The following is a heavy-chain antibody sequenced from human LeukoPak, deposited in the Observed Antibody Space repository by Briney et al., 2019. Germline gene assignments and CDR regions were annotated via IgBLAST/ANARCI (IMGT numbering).Heavy chain of an antibody. J-gene: IGHJ4*02. D-gene: IGHD3-22*01. V-gene: IGHV4-61*01. CDR3: ARDYDSSGSFDY. CDR1: GASISSGLYY. Sequence: PSETLSLTCSVSGASISSGLYYWNWIRQPPGKGLEWIGYIYYSGSTNYNPSLKSRVTISVDTSKNQFSLKLSSVTAADTAVYYCARDYDSSGSFDYWGQGTLVTVSS. CDR2: IYYSGST.